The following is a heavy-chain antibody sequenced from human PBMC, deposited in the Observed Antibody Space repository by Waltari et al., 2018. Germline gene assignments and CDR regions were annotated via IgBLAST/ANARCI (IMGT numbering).Heavy chain of an antibody. CDR1: GYTFTAYY. Sequence: QVQLVQSGAEVKKPGASVKVSCKASGYTFTAYYMHWVRQAPGQGLEWMGRINLNSDGKDFAPKFQGRVTMTRDTSISTAYMELSGLRSDDTALYYCARDRYDILTGYYDGKTFDYWGQGTLVTVSS. CDR2: INLNSDGK. J-gene: IGHJ4*02. V-gene: IGHV1-2*02. CDR3: ARDRYDILTGYYDGKTFDY. D-gene: IGHD3-9*01.